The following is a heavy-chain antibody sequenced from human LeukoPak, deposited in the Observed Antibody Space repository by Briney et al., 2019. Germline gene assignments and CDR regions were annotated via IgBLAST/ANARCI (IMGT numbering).Heavy chain of an antibody. J-gene: IGHJ4*02. CDR2: IKSKTDGGTT. CDR1: GFTFSNAW. D-gene: IGHD1-26*01. Sequence: GGSLRLSCAASGFTFSNAWMSWVRQAPGKGLEWVARIKSKTDGGTTDYAAPVKGRFTISRDDSKNTLYLQMSSLKTEDTAVYYCTTGEWSPPPYWGQGTLVTVSS. CDR3: TTGEWSPPPY. V-gene: IGHV3-15*01.